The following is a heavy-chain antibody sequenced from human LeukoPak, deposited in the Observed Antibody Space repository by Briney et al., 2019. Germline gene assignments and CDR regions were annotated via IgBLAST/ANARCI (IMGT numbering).Heavy chain of an antibody. CDR3: AMRDRGYGLDI. CDR1: GFTFSSYG. CDR2: INGGGDIM. V-gene: IGHV3-NL1*01. Sequence: PGGSLRLSCAASGFTFSSYGMHWVRQAPGKGLDWVSIINGGGDIMMYEDSVKGRFTISRDNSKNTFYLQMNSLRVEDTAVYYCAMRDRGYGLDIWGQGTMVTVSS. D-gene: IGHD3-10*01. J-gene: IGHJ3*02.